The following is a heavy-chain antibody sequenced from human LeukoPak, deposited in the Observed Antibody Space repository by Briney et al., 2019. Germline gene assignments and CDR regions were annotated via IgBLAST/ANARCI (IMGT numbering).Heavy chain of an antibody. V-gene: IGHV4-59*01. CDR1: GGSISSYY. CDR2: VYYSGRT. Sequence: PSETLSLTCTVSGGSISSYYWSWIREPPGKGLEWIGYVYYSGRTHYNPSLKSRVTISVDMSKNQFSLKLSSVTAADTAVYYCARTFSESYYYYGMDVWGQGTTVTVSS. CDR3: ARTFSESYYYYGMDV. D-gene: IGHD1-26*01. J-gene: IGHJ6*02.